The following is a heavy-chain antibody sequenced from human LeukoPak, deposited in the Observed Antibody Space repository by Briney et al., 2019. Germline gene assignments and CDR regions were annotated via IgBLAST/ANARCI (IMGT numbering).Heavy chain of an antibody. D-gene: IGHD6-13*01. J-gene: IGHJ4*02. CDR2: IKEDGSEK. V-gene: IGHV3-7*03. CDR1: GFTFSSYW. Sequence: GGSLRLSCAASGFTFSSYWMSWVRQAPGKGLEWVANIKEDGSEKYYVDSVKGRFTISRDNAKNSLYLQVNSLRAEDTAVYYCARGGLKSRSYTYWGQGTLVTVSS. CDR3: ARGGLKSRSYTY.